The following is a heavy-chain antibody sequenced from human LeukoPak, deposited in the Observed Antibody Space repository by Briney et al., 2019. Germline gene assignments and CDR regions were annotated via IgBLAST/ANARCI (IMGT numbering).Heavy chain of an antibody. D-gene: IGHD2-2*01. Sequence: SETLSLTCAVSGGSISSGGYSWSWIRQPPGKGLEWIGYIYHSGSTYYNPSLKSRVTISVDRSKNQFSLKLSPVTAADTAVYYCARGGCSSTSCYVPGDAFDIWGQGTMVTVSS. CDR2: IYHSGST. CDR1: GGSISSGGYS. J-gene: IGHJ3*02. V-gene: IGHV4-30-2*01. CDR3: ARGGCSSTSCYVPGDAFDI.